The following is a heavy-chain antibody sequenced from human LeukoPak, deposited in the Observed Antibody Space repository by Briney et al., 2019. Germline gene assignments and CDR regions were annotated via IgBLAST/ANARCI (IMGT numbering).Heavy chain of an antibody. Sequence: SETLSLTCTVSGGSISSYYWSWIRQPPGKGLEWIGYIYYSGSTNYNPSLKSRVTISVDTSKNQFSLKLSSVTAADTAVYYCARDVWGSYRSYFDYWGQGTLVTVPS. J-gene: IGHJ4*02. V-gene: IGHV4-59*01. D-gene: IGHD3-16*02. CDR1: GGSISSYY. CDR2: IYYSGST. CDR3: ARDVWGSYRSYFDY.